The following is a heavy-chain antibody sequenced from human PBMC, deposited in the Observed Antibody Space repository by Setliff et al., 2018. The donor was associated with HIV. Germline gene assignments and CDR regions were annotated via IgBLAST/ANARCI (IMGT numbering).Heavy chain of an antibody. CDR3: ATDDYNGDSFDN. Sequence: GASVKVSCKASGYTFTSYAMHWVRQAPGQRLEWMGWINPNSGGTNYAQKFQGRVTLTRDTSISTAYMEVSNLRSDDTAVYYCATDDYNGDSFDNWGQGTLVTVSS. V-gene: IGHV1-2*02. D-gene: IGHD4-4*01. J-gene: IGHJ4*02. CDR2: INPNSGGT. CDR1: GYTFTSYA.